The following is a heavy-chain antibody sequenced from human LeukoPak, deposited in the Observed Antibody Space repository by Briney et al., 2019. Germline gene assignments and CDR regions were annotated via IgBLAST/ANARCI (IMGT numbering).Heavy chain of an antibody. D-gene: IGHD4-17*01. V-gene: IGHV1-69*05. J-gene: IGHJ5*02. CDR3: ARDVHGDYGSGWFDP. CDR1: GGTFNNSA. Sequence: SVKVSCKTSGGTFNNSAISWVRQAPGQGLEWLGGIMPLFGTAGYAQKFQGRVTITKDESTRTVYLELTSLTFDDTAVYYCARDVHGDYGSGWFDPWGQGTLVSVSS. CDR2: IMPLFGTA.